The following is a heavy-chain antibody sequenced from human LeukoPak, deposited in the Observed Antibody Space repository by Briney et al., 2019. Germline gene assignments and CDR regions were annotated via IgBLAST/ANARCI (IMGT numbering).Heavy chain of an antibody. CDR2: ISSNGGST. CDR3: AKDLYYYDSRGDY. J-gene: IGHJ4*02. V-gene: IGHV3-64*01. D-gene: IGHD3-22*01. Sequence: PGGSLRLSCAASGFTFSSYAMHWVRQAPGKGLEYVSAISSNGGSTYYANSVKGRFTISRDNSKNTLYLQMNSLRAEDTAVYYCAKDLYYYDSRGDYWGQGTLVTVSS. CDR1: GFTFSSYA.